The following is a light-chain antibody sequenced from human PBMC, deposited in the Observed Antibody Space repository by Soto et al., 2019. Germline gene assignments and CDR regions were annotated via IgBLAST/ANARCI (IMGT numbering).Light chain of an antibody. V-gene: IGKV3-11*01. CDR3: QQRHMWPTT. CDR2: GSS. CDR1: ETVSTN. J-gene: IGKJ5*01. Sequence: EIMLTQSPGAVSLSPGERATLSCRATETVSTNLAWFQRKAGQPPRLLIYGSSTRATGVPDRFSGSGSGTDFTLTISSLEPEDSAVYYCQQRHMWPTTLGQGTVL.